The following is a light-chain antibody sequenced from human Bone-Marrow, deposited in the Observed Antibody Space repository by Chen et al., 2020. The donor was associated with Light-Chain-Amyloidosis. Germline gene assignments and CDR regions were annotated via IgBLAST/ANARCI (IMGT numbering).Light chain of an antibody. J-gene: IGLJ2*01. CDR3: QSADSSGTYEVI. CDR1: DLPTKY. CDR2: RDT. Sequence: SYELPQPPSVSVSPGQTARITCSGDDLPTKYAYWYQQKPGQAPVLVIHRDTERPTGISERFSGSRSGTTDTLTISGVQAEDEADYHCQSADSSGTYEVIFGGGTKLTVL. V-gene: IGLV3-25*03.